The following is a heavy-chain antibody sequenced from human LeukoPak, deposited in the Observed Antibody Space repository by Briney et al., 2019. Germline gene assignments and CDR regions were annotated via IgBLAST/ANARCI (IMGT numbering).Heavy chain of an antibody. V-gene: IGHV3-33*03. J-gene: IGHJ4*02. CDR3: AGTKDY. Sequence: PGGSLRLSCAASGFTFSSYGMHWVRQAPGKGLEWVAVIWYDGSNKYYADSVKGRFTISRDNAKNSLYLQMNSLRAEDTAVYYCAGTKDYWGQGTLVTVSS. CDR2: IWYDGSNK. CDR1: GFTFSSYG. D-gene: IGHD1-14*01.